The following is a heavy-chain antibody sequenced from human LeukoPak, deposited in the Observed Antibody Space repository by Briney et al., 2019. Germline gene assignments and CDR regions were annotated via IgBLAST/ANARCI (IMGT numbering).Heavy chain of an antibody. CDR2: IYYSGST. CDR3: ARSGWYGWWVYYYYGMDV. J-gene: IGHJ6*02. D-gene: IGHD6-19*01. Sequence: SQTLSLTCTVSGGSISSGDYYWSWIRQPPGKGLEWIGYIYYSGSTYYNPSLKSRVTISVDTSKNQFSLKLSSVTAADTAVYYCARSGWYGWWVYYYYGMDVWGQGTTVTVSS. V-gene: IGHV4-30-4*01. CDR1: GGSISSGDYY.